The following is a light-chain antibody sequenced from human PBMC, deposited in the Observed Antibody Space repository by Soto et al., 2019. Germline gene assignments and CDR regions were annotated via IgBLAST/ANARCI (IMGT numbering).Light chain of an antibody. CDR2: GAS. CDR3: QKYNSAPQT. V-gene: IGKV3-15*01. J-gene: IGKJ1*01. CDR1: QRLNRN. Sequence: IDLTQSPATLSLSPGDTATLSCRTSQRLNRNLAWYQQKLGQAPRVLIYGASTRATGIPARFSGSGSGTDFTLTISSLQPEDVATYYCQKYNSAPQTFGQGTKVDIK.